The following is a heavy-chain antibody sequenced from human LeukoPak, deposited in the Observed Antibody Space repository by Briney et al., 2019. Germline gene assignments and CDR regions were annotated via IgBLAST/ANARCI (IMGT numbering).Heavy chain of an antibody. D-gene: IGHD3-10*01. CDR2: IRYDGSNK. CDR3: AKDMTPFFYGSGRDYFDY. V-gene: IGHV3-30*02. CDR1: GFTFSSYG. J-gene: IGHJ4*02. Sequence: GWSLRLSCAASGFTFSSYGRHWGRQAPGKGLEGAAFIRYDGSNKYYADAVKGLFTISRDNSKTTMYLQMNSLSAEDTAVYYCAKDMTPFFYGSGRDYFDYWGQGTLVTVSS.